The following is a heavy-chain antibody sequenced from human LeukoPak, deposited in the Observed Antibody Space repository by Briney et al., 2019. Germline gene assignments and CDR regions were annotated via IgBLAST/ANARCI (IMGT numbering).Heavy chain of an antibody. CDR1: GFTFSSYG. CDR2: ISYDGSNK. Sequence: GRSLRLSCAASGFTFSSYGMHCVRQAPGKGLERTAVISYDGSNKYYADSVKGRFTISRDNSKNTLYLQMNSLRAEDTAVYYCAKDYFYGWYSSGWLSDFDYWGQGTLVTVSS. D-gene: IGHD6-19*01. CDR3: AKDYFYGWYSSGWLSDFDY. V-gene: IGHV3-30*18. J-gene: IGHJ4*02.